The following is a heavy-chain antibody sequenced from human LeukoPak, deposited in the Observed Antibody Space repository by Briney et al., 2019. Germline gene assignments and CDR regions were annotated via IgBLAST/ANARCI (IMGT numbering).Heavy chain of an antibody. J-gene: IGHJ6*03. D-gene: IGHD3-22*01. CDR2: IRYDGSNK. Sequence: GSLRLSCAASAFTFSAYGMHWVRQAPGKGLEWVAFIRYDGSNKYYADSVKGRFTISRDNSKNTLYLQMNSLRAEDTAVYYCAKDGGGYYPSYYYYMDVWGKGTTVTISS. V-gene: IGHV3-30*02. CDR1: AFTFSAYG. CDR3: AKDGGGYYPSYYYYMDV.